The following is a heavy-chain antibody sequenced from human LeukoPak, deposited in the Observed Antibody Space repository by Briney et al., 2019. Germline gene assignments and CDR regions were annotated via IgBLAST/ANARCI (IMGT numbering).Heavy chain of an antibody. D-gene: IGHD1-26*01. CDR3: AREASSGSYSPFDY. CDR1: GGTFSSYA. V-gene: IGHV1-69*13. CDR2: IIPIFGTA. J-gene: IGHJ4*02. Sequence: ASVKVSCKASGGTFSSYAISWVRQAPGQGLEWMGGIIPIFGTANHAQKFQGRVTITADESTSTAYMELSSLRSEDTAVYYCAREASSGSYSPFDYWGQETLVTVSS.